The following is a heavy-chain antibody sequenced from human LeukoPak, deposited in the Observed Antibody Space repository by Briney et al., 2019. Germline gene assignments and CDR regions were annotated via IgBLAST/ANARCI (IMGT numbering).Heavy chain of an antibody. CDR3: ARNHGSYPGDY. CDR2: IWYDGSNK. D-gene: IGHD1-26*01. J-gene: IGHJ4*02. Sequence: GGSLRLSCAASGLTFSSYGMHWVRQAPGKGLEWVAVIWYDGSNKYYADSVKGRFTISRDNSKNTLYLQMNSLRAEDTAVYYCARNHGSYPGDYWGQGTLVTVSS. V-gene: IGHV3-33*01. CDR1: GLTFSSYG.